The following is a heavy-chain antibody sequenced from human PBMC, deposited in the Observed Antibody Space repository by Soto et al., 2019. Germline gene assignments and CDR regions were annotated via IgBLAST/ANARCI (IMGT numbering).Heavy chain of an antibody. CDR1: GASVSHGY. J-gene: IGHJ5*02. CDR2: MYFGGSS. D-gene: IGHD3-22*01. V-gene: IGHV4-59*02. CDR3: VRSYYDSTGFAVDP. Sequence: SETLSLTCNVSGASVSHGYWSWIRQPPGKGLEWIGFMYFGGSSNYNPSLTSRATISVETSKNQFSMKLTSVAASDTAVYYCVRSYYDSTGFAVDPWGQGTLVTVSS.